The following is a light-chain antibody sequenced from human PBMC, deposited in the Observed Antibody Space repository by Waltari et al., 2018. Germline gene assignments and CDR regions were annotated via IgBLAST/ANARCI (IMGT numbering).Light chain of an antibody. J-gene: IGLJ2*01. CDR2: LNSDGSH. CDR3: QTWDSGTVV. V-gene: IGLV4-69*01. Sequence: QLVLTQSPSASAPLGASVKLTCTLSSGHNSYAIAWHQQQPEKGPRYLMKLNSDGSHSKGDGIPDRFSGSSSGAERYLTISSLQSEDEADYYCQTWDSGTVVFGGGTKLTVL. CDR1: SGHNSYA.